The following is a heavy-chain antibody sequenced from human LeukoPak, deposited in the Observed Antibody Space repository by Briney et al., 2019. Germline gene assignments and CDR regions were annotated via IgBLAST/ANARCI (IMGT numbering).Heavy chain of an antibody. CDR1: GFTFSSYA. D-gene: IGHD3-22*01. V-gene: IGHV3-30*07. CDR2: ISYDGSNK. J-gene: IGHJ5*02. CDR3: ARVRASQDYYDSSGYPQPLWFDP. Sequence: PGGSLRLSCAASGFTFSSYAMHWVRQAPGKGLEWVAVISYDGSNKYYADSVKGRFTISRDNSKNTLYLQMNSLRAEDTAVYYCARVRASQDYYDSSGYPQPLWFDPWGQGTLVTVSS.